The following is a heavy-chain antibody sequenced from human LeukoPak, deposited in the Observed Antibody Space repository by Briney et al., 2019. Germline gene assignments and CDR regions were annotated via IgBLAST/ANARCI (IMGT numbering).Heavy chain of an antibody. CDR3: ARVEDSSGYYSSFLDY. J-gene: IGHJ4*02. D-gene: IGHD3-22*01. CDR2: ISSSGSTI. V-gene: IGHV3-11*01. Sequence: GGSLRLSCAASGFTFSDYYMSWIRQAPGKGLEWVSYISSSGSTIYYADSVKGRFTISRDNAKNSLYLQMNSLRAEDTAVYYCARVEDSSGYYSSFLDYWGQGTLVTVSS. CDR1: GFTFSDYY.